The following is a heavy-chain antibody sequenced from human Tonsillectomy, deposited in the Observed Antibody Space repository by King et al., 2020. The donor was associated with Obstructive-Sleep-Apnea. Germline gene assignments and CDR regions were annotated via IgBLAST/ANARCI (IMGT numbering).Heavy chain of an antibody. Sequence: VQLVESGGGLVKPGESLRVSCEASGFTFNSYSMNWVRQAPGKGLEWVSSISSSSSYIYYADSVKGRFTISRDNGNNSLYLQMNSLRAEDTAVYYCARALXYXXDSSGXDXXXXXXQGTKVTVSS. V-gene: IGHV3-21*01. CDR1: GFTFNSYS. CDR2: ISSSSSYI. J-gene: IGHJ3*02. D-gene: IGHD3-22*01. CDR3: ARALXYXXDSSGXDXXXX.